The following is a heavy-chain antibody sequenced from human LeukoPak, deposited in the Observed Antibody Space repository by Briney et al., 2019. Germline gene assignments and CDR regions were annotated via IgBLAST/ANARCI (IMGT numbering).Heavy chain of an antibody. V-gene: IGHV4-30-2*01. CDR3: ARGRGVGAPSGYFDY. D-gene: IGHD1-26*01. J-gene: IGHJ4*02. CDR1: GGSITSGHYY. CDR2: ISQSGST. Sequence: KPSETLSLTCTVSGGSITSGHYYWNWIRQPPGKGLELIGYISQSGSTSYNPSLKSRVTISVDRSKNQFSLKLTSVTAADTAVYYCARGRGVGAPSGYFDYWGQGTLVTVSS.